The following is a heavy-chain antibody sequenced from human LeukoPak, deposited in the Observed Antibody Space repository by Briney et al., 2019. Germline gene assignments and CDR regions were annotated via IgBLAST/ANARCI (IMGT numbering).Heavy chain of an antibody. J-gene: IGHJ4*02. CDR3: ARESRESGSSVGLIYFDY. D-gene: IGHD1-26*01. CDR1: GYTFSGYY. Sequence: ASVKVSCKASGYTFSGYYMHWVRQAPGQRLEWMGWISPKSGGTNYAQKFQGRVTMTSDTSISTAYMEMIRLTYDDTAVYYCARESRESGSSVGLIYFDYWGQGTLVTVSS. CDR2: ISPKSGGT. V-gene: IGHV1-2*02.